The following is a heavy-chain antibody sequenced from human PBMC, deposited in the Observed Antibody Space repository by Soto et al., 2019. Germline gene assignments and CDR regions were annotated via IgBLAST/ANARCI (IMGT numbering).Heavy chain of an antibody. J-gene: IGHJ4*02. CDR2: SSAYHGNT. CDR3: ARDFPGWPPDGVDS. CDR1: GFTFTSYA. D-gene: IGHD3-16*01. Sequence: QVHLVQSGAEVKKPGASVKVSCKASGFTFTSYAITWVRQAPGQGLEWMGWSSAYHGNTNNAQKLQGRVTMTTDTSTSTAYMELGSLTSDDTAVYYWARDFPGWPPDGVDSWGQGTLVTVSS. V-gene: IGHV1-18*01.